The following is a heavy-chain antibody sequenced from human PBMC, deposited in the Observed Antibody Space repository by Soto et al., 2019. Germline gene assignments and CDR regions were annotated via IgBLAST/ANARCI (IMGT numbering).Heavy chain of an antibody. J-gene: IGHJ4*02. Sequence: QVQLQESGPGLVKPSETLSLTCTVSGGSISSYYWSWVRQPPGKGREWIGYIYYRGSTNYNPPLKSRVTIAVDTSKTQFSLELSYVTAAEKAVYYCARRYGSGFDYWGQGTLVTVSS. CDR3: ARRYGSGFDY. CDR2: IYYRGST. CDR1: GGSISSYY. V-gene: IGHV4-59*08. D-gene: IGHD5-18*01.